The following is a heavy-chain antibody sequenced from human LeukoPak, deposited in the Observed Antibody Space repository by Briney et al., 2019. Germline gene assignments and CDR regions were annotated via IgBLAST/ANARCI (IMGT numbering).Heavy chain of an antibody. D-gene: IGHD3-9*01. CDR1: GFTFSTYN. CDR2: ISGTSSYI. Sequence: GGSLRLSCAASGFTFSTYNMDWVRQAPGKGLEWVSSISGTSSYIYCADPVNGRFTISRDNAKKSLYLQMNSLRAEDTAVYYCARVGVCRYFEWGQGTLVIVSS. V-gene: IGHV3-21*01. CDR3: ARVGVCRYFE. J-gene: IGHJ4*02.